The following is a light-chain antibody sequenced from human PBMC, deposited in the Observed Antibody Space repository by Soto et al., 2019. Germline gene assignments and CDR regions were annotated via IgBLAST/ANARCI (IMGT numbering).Light chain of an antibody. V-gene: IGKV3-11*01. CDR1: QTVNNY. J-gene: IGKJ4*01. CDR3: QQRCNWPLT. CDR2: DAS. Sequence: ETVLTQSPATLSLSPGERATLSCRARQTVNNYLACYQQRPGQAPRLLLYDASNSATGFPARFSGSGSGTHFTLNISILEPEAFELCYYQQRCNWPLTFGGGTPVAIK.